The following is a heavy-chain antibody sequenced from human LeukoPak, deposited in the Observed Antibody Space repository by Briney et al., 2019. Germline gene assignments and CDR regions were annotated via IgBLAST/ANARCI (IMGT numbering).Heavy chain of an antibody. CDR3: ARDKYSSSWYYFDF. D-gene: IGHD6-13*01. CDR2: IKQDGSEK. J-gene: IGHJ4*02. CDR1: GFTFSSYW. Sequence: PGGSLRLSCAASGFTFSSYWMSWVRQAPGKGLEWVANIKQDGSEKYYVDSVKGRFTISRDNAKNSVYLQMNSLRAEDTAVYYCARDKYSSSWYYFDFWGQGTLVTVSS. V-gene: IGHV3-7*01.